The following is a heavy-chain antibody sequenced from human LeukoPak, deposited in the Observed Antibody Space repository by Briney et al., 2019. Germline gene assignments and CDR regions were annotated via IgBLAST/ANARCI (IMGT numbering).Heavy chain of an antibody. CDR3: AADRERDPSVYYLV. J-gene: IGHJ4*02. CDR1: GFTVSSNY. CDR2: IYSGGST. V-gene: IGHV3-53*01. Sequence: GGSLRLSCAASGFTVSSNYMSWVRQAPGKGLEWVSVIYSGGSTYYADSVKGRFTISRDNSKNTLFLQMNSLRAEDSAVYYCAADRERDPSVYYLVGGQGTLITVSS. D-gene: IGHD3-22*01.